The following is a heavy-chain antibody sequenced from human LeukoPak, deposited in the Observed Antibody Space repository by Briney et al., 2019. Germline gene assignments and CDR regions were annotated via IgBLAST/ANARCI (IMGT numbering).Heavy chain of an antibody. Sequence: GGSLRLSCAASGFTFSDYYMSWIRQAPGKGLEWVSSISSSSSYIYYADSVKGRFTISRDNAKNSLYLQMNSLRAEDTAVYYCARDLTVTFDYWGQGALVTVST. CDR2: ISSSSSYI. D-gene: IGHD4-17*01. CDR1: GFTFSDYY. CDR3: ARDLTVTFDY. J-gene: IGHJ4*02. V-gene: IGHV3-11*06.